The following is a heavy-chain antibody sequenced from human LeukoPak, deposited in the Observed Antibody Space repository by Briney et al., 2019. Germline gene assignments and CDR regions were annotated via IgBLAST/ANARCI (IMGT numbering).Heavy chain of an antibody. V-gene: IGHV3-7*01. D-gene: IGHD1-26*01. CDR3: ASDDGGSLEH. J-gene: IGHJ4*02. Sequence: TGGSLRLSCAASGFTFSNYWMAWVRQAPGKGLEWVANIKQDESTKHYVESVKGRFTISRDNTKNSLYLQMNSLRAEDSAVYYCASDDGGSLEHWSQGPLVTVSS. CDR2: IKQDESTK. CDR1: GFTFSNYW.